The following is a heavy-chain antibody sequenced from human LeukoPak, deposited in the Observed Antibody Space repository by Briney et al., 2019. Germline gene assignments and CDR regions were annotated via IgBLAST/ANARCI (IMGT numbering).Heavy chain of an antibody. CDR2: IYYSGST. V-gene: IGHV4-59*01. J-gene: IGHJ4*02. CDR3: ARATYYYDSSGYYYFDY. CDR1: GGSISSYY. Sequence: SETLSLTCTVSGGSISSYYWSWIRQPPGKGLEWIGYIYYSGSTNYNPSLRSRVTISVDTSKNQFSLKLSSVTAADTAVYYCARATYYYDSSGYYYFDYWGQGTLVTVSS. D-gene: IGHD3-22*01.